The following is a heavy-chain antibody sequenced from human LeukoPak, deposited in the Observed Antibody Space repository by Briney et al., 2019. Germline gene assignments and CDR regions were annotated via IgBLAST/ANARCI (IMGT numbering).Heavy chain of an antibody. CDR2: IYYSGST. Sequence: SETLSLTCTVSGGSISSGDYYWSWIRQPPGKGLEWIGYIYYSGSTNYNPSLKSRVTISVDTSKNQFSLKLSSVTAADTAVYYCARAGWLRSENWFDPWGQGTLVTVSS. D-gene: IGHD5-12*01. CDR3: ARAGWLRSENWFDP. V-gene: IGHV4-61*08. J-gene: IGHJ5*02. CDR1: GGSISSGDYY.